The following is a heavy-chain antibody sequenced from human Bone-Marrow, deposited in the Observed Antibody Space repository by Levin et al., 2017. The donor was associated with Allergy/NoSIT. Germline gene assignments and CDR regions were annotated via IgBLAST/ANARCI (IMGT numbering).Heavy chain of an antibody. Sequence: GGSLRLSCAASGFILSGYSMNWVRQAPGKGLEWISYIRGTSNVMFYAGSLRGRFTVSRDNANNLIYLQMNSLRDEDTAVYYCAREGLSGSYHDCWGQGTLVTVSS. J-gene: IGHJ4*02. D-gene: IGHD1-26*01. CDR1: GFILSGYS. V-gene: IGHV3-48*02. CDR3: AREGLSGSYHDC. CDR2: IRGTSNVM.